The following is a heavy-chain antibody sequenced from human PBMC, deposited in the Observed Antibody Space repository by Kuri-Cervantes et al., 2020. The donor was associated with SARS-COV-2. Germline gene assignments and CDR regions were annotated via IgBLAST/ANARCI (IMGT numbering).Heavy chain of an antibody. Sequence: ASVKVSCKASGYTFTSYYMHWVRQAPGQGLEWMGIINPSGGSTSYAQKFQGRVTMTRDTSTSTAYMELSSLRSEDTAVYYCARAEEYSGIPNTKPFDHWGQGTLVTVSS. CDR2: INPSGGST. D-gene: IGHD1-26*01. J-gene: IGHJ5*02. CDR3: ARAEEYSGIPNTKPFDH. CDR1: GYTFTSYY. V-gene: IGHV1-46*01.